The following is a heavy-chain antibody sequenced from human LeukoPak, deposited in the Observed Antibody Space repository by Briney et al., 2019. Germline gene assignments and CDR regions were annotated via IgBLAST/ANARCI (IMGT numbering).Heavy chain of an antibody. CDR3: ARGFDWLLSSYFDC. D-gene: IGHD3-9*01. CDR1: GFTFTRNA. J-gene: IGHJ4*02. V-gene: IGHV4-59*12. Sequence: GSLRLSCAASGFTFTRNAMAWIRQPPGKGLEWIGYISYSGSTNYNPSLKSRVTISVDTSKNQFSLKLSSVTAADTAVYYCARGFDWLLSSYFDCWGQGTLVTVSS. CDR2: ISYSGST.